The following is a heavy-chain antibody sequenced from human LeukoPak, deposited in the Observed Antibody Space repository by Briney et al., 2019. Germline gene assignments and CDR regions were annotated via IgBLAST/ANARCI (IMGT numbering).Heavy chain of an antibody. D-gene: IGHD4-11*01. CDR1: GYTLTELS. J-gene: IGHJ3*02. CDR3: ATLIYSNYQVGYAFDI. Sequence: ASVKVSCKVSGYTLTELSMHWVRQAPGKGLEWMGGFDPEDGETIYARKFQGRVTMTEDTSTDTAYMELSSLRSEDTAVYYCATLIYSNYQVGYAFDIWGQGTMVTVSS. V-gene: IGHV1-24*01. CDR2: FDPEDGET.